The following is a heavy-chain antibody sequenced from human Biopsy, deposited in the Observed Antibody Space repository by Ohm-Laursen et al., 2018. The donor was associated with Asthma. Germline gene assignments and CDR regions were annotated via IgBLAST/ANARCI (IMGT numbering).Heavy chain of an antibody. CDR2: MSYDGSIK. J-gene: IGHJ4*02. Sequence: SLRLSCAAPGFVFSQARMHWVRQAPGKGLEWVALMSYDGSIKDYADSVKGRFTIPRDNSMNTLYLHMNSLRVEDTAVYYCARGLDYSGRSGFDYWGQGTLVTVSS. CDR3: ARGLDYSGRSGFDY. V-gene: IGHV3-30*03. D-gene: IGHD3-10*01. CDR1: GFVFSQAR.